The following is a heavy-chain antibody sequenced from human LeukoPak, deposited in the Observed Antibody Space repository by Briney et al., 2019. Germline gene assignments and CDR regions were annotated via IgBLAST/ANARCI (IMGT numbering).Heavy chain of an antibody. CDR3: AKAPSFWSGYYSY. V-gene: IGHV3-23*01. CDR2: ISGSGGST. CDR1: GFTFSSYT. J-gene: IGHJ4*02. Sequence: GGSLRLSCAASGFTFSSYTMSWVRQAPGKGLEWVSAISGSGGSTYYADSVKGRFTISRDNSKNTLYLQMNSLRAEDTAVYYCAKAPSFWSGYYSYWGQGTLVTVSS. D-gene: IGHD3-3*01.